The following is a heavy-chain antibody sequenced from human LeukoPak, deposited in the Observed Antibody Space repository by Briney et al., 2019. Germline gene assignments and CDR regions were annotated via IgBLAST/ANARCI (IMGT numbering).Heavy chain of an antibody. J-gene: IGHJ6*03. CDR2: IIPIFGTA. V-gene: IGHV1-69*06. CDR3: ARGSMALMDV. CDR1: GGTFSSYA. Sequence: EASVNVSCKASGGTFSSYAISWVRQAPGQGLEWMGGIIPIFGTANYAQKFQGRVTITADKSTSTAYMELSSLRSEDTAVYYCARGSMALMDVWGKGTPVTVSS. D-gene: IGHD6-6*01.